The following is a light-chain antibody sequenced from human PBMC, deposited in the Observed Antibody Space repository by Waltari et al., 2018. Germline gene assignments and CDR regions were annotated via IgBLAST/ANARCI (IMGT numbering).Light chain of an antibody. CDR1: QDISSF. Sequence: AIQMTQSPSSLSASTGDSVSITCRASQDISSFLSWYQQQPGKAPKVLIYGASTLQSGVPPRFSGSGSGAEFTLTIKSLQSEDVATYYCQQYYTYPWTFGQGTKVEIK. V-gene: IGKV1-8*01. CDR2: GAS. CDR3: QQYYTYPWT. J-gene: IGKJ1*01.